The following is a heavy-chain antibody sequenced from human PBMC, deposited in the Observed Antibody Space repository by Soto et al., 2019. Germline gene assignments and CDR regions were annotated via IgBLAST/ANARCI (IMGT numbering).Heavy chain of an antibody. CDR1: GGAISSGGYY. CDR3: ARVDSGYDYNPGTNFDY. CDR2: IYYSGST. V-gene: IGHV4-31*03. D-gene: IGHD5-12*01. Sequence: PSDTLSLTCTVSGGAISSGGYYGRWIRQHPGKGLEWIGYIYYSGSTYYNPSLKSRVTISVDTSKNQFSLKLSSVTAADTAVYYCARVDSGYDYNPGTNFDYWGQGTLVTVSS. J-gene: IGHJ4*02.